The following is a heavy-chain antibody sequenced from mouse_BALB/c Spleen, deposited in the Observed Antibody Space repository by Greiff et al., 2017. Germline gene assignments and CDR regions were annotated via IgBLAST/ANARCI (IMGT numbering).Heavy chain of an antibody. D-gene: IGHD3-2*01. CDR1: GFTFSSYG. CDR3: ERHEDSTGYVYYAMDY. Sequence: EVQGVESGGDLVKPGGSLKLSCAASGFTFSSYGMSWVRQTPDKRLEWVATISSGGSYTYYPDSVKGRFTISRDNAKNTLYLQMSSLKSEDTAMYYCERHEDSTGYVYYAMDYWGQGTSVTVSS. CDR2: ISSGGSYT. J-gene: IGHJ4*01. V-gene: IGHV5-6*01.